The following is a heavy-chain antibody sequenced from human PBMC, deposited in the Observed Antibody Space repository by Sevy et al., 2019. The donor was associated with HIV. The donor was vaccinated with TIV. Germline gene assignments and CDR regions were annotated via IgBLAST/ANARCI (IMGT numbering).Heavy chain of an antibody. CDR3: ARGHDYGDYGGYYYYYMDV. V-gene: IGHV3-48*02. J-gene: IGHJ6*03. D-gene: IGHD4-17*01. CDR1: GFTFSSYS. Sequence: GGSLRLSCAASGFTFSSYSMNWVRQAPGKGLEWVSYISSSSSTIYYADSVKGRFTISRDNAKNSLYLQMSSLRDEDTAVYYCARGHDYGDYGGYYYYYMDVWGKGTTVTVSS. CDR2: ISSSSSTI.